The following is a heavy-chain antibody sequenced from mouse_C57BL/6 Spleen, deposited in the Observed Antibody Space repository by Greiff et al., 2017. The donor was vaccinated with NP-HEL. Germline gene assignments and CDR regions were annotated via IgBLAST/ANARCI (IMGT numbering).Heavy chain of an antibody. D-gene: IGHD1-1*01. Sequence: QVQLQQSGAELVRPGASVTLSCKASGYTFTDYEMHWVKQTPVHGLEWIGAIDPETGGTAYNQKFKGKAILTADKSSSTAYMALRSLTSEDSAVYYCTRRGSSSGFDYWGQGTTLTVSS. CDR2: IDPETGGT. CDR1: GYTFTDYE. J-gene: IGHJ2*01. V-gene: IGHV1-15*01. CDR3: TRRGSSSGFDY.